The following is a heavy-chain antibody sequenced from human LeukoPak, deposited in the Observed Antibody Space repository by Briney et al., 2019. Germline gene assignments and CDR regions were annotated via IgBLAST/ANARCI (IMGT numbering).Heavy chain of an antibody. D-gene: IGHD1-26*01. J-gene: IGHJ4*02. CDR3: ARIHYSGIDY. CDR2: IYTSGST. CDR1: GGSISSGSYY. Sequence: PSQTLSLTCTVSGGSISSGSYYWSWIRQPAGKGLEWIGRIYTSGSTNYNPSLKSRVTISVDTSKNQFSLKLSSVTAADTAVYYCARIHYSGIDYWGQGTLVTVSS. V-gene: IGHV4-61*02.